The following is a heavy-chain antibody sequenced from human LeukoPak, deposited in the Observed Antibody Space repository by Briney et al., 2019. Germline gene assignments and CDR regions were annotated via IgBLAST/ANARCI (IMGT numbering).Heavy chain of an antibody. CDR3: VRGEYYNDSSAYTSVDH. CDR2: IWYDGNNK. CDR1: GFTFNSFG. Sequence: GRSLRLSCAASGFTFNSFGMHWVRQAPGKGLEWVAVIWYDGNNKYYADSVKGRFTISRDNSKNTLYLQMNSLRAEDTSVYYCVRGEYYNDSSAYTSVDHWGQGTLVTVSS. V-gene: IGHV3-33*01. J-gene: IGHJ4*02. D-gene: IGHD3-22*01.